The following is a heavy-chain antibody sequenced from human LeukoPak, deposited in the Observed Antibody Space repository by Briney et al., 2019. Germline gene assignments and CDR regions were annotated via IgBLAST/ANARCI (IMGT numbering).Heavy chain of an antibody. Sequence: GGSLRLSCAASGFTFSSYAMSWVRQAPGKGLEWVSAISGSGGSTYYADSVKGRFTISRDDSKNTLYLQMNSLRAEDTAVNYCAKDGLVVIGYWGQGTLVTVSS. CDR3: AKDGLVVIGY. J-gene: IGHJ4*02. CDR2: ISGSGGST. V-gene: IGHV3-23*01. D-gene: IGHD3-22*01. CDR1: GFTFSSYA.